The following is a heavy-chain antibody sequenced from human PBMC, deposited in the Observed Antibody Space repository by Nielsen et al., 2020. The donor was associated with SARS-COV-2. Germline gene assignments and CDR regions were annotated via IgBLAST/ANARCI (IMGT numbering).Heavy chain of an antibody. D-gene: IGHD3-22*01. V-gene: IGHV4-39*01. CDR1: GGSISSSSYY. Sequence: SETLSLTCTVSGGSISSSSYYWGWIRQPPGKGLEWIGSIYYSGSTYYNPSLKSRVTISVDTSKNQFSLKLSSVTAADTAVYYCARQGYYYDSSGGGDYWGQGTLVTVSS. CDR3: ARQGYYYDSSGGGDY. J-gene: IGHJ4*02. CDR2: IYYSGST.